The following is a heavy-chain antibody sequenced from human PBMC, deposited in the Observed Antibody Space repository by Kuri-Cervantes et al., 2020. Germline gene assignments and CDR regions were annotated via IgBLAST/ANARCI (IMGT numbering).Heavy chain of an antibody. J-gene: IGHJ4*02. Sequence: GSLRLSCTVSGGSINNYYWSWIRQPPGKGLEWIGYIFYSGSTNYNPSLKSRVTISVDTSKTQFSLKLSSVTAADTAVYYCARNPARTSGSGSYYPFDYWGQGTLVTVSS. CDR2: IFYSGST. D-gene: IGHD3-10*01. CDR3: ARNPARTSGSGSYYPFDY. CDR1: GGSINNYY. V-gene: IGHV4-59*08.